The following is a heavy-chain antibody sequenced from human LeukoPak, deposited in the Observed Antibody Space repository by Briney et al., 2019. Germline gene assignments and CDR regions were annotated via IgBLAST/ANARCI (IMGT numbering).Heavy chain of an antibody. CDR3: ARDQAHYYDSSGYRGDY. CDR2: IWYDGSNK. CDR1: GFTFSSYG. D-gene: IGHD3-22*01. Sequence: PGGSLRLSCAASGFTFSSYGMHWVRQAPGKGLEWVAVIWYDGSNKYYADSVKGRFTISRDNSKNTLYLQMNSLRAEDTAVYYCARDQAHYYDSSGYRGDYWGQGTLVTVSS. V-gene: IGHV3-33*01. J-gene: IGHJ4*02.